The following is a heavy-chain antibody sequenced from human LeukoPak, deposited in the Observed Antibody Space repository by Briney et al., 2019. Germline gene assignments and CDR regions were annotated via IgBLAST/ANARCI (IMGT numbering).Heavy chain of an antibody. CDR1: GGTFTSYA. CDR3: AREYYYDSSGYYQPTLKFDY. Sequence: ASVKVSCKASGGTFTSYAMNWVRQAPGQGLEWMGWINTNTGNPTHAQGFTGRFVFSLDTSVSTAYLQISSLKSEDTAVYYCAREYYYDSSGYYQPTLKFDYWGQGTLVTVSS. V-gene: IGHV7-4-1*02. CDR2: INTNTGNP. D-gene: IGHD3-22*01. J-gene: IGHJ4*02.